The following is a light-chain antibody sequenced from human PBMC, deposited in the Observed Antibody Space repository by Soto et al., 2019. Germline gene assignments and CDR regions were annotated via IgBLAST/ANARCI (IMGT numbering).Light chain of an antibody. CDR1: QSFRGL. Sequence: VVLTQSPVTLSLSPGERATLSCRASQSFRGLLAWYQQKPGQAPGPLIYGASSRATGIPDRFSGSGSGTDFTLPISRLEPEDFAVYYCHHYGSSITFGQGTRLEIK. V-gene: IGKV3-20*01. J-gene: IGKJ5*01. CDR3: HHYGSSIT. CDR2: GAS.